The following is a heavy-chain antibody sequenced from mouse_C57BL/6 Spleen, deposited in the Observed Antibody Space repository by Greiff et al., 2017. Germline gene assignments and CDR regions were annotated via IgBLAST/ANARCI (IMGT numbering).Heavy chain of an antibody. CDR1: GYTFTSFW. Sequence: QVQLQQPGAELVKPGASVKLSCKASGYTFTSFWMHWVKQRPGQGLEWIGMIHPNSGSTNYNEKFKSKATLTVDKSSSTAYMQLSSLTSEDSAVYDCARNYDYPFDYWGQGTTLTVSS. V-gene: IGHV1-64*01. D-gene: IGHD2-4*01. CDR3: ARNYDYPFDY. CDR2: IHPNSGST. J-gene: IGHJ2*01.